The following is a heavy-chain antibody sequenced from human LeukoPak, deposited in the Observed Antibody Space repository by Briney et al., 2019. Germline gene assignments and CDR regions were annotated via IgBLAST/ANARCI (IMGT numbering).Heavy chain of an antibody. D-gene: IGHD2-8*01. CDR3: ARLSTSGLAFDI. J-gene: IGHJ3*02. Sequence: SETLSLTCTVSGGSISSYYWSWIRQPPGKGLEWIGYIYTSGSTNHNPSLKSRVTISVDTSKNQFSLKLSSVTAADTAVYYCARLSTSGLAFDIWGQGTMVTVSS. V-gene: IGHV4-4*09. CDR2: IYTSGST. CDR1: GGSISSYY.